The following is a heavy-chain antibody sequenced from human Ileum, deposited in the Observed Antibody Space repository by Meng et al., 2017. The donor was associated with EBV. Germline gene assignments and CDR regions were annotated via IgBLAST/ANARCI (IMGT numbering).Heavy chain of an antibody. CDR1: GYSISSTNW. J-gene: IGHJ4*02. Sequence: QVKRQASGPGLVKPSDTLSLTCAVAGYSISSTNWWGWIRQPPGKGLEWIGYIYYSGSTSYNPSLKSRVTMSVDTSKNQFSLNLNSVTAVDTAVYYCARNVPGTSAYYDWGQGTLVTVSS. V-gene: IGHV4-28*01. CDR2: IYYSGST. CDR3: ARNVPGTSAYYD. D-gene: IGHD3-22*01.